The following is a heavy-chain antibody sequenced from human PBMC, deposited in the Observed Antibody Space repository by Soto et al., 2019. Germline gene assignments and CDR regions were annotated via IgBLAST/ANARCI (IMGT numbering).Heavy chain of an antibody. CDR3: AKLTAA. CDR1: GFTFSAYV. CDR2: ITSSGGGT. Sequence: SLRLSCAASGFTFSAYVMSWVRQAPGKGLEWVSSITSSGGGTYYADSVKGRFTVSRDNSKNTVYLQMNSLRDEDTAVYYCAKLTAAWGQGTRVTASS. V-gene: IGHV3-23*01. D-gene: IGHD6-13*01. J-gene: IGHJ4*02.